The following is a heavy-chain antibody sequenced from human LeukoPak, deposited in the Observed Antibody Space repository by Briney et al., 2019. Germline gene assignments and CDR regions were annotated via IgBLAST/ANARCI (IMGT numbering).Heavy chain of an antibody. J-gene: IGHJ6*03. CDR3: ARDPSGYYYMDV. CDR2: IYYSGST. CDR1: GGSISSYY. Sequence: SETLSLTCTVSGGSISSYYWSWIRQPPGKGLEWIGSIYYSGSTYYNPSLKSRVTISVDTSKNQFSLKLSSVTAADTAVYYCARDPSGYYYMDVWGKGTTVTVSS. V-gene: IGHV4-39*07. D-gene: IGHD1-26*01.